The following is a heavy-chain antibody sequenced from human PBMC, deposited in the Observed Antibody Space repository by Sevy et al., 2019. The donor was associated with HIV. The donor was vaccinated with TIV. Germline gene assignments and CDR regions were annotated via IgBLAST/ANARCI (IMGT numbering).Heavy chain of an antibody. V-gene: IGHV3-53*01. J-gene: IGHJ6*02. D-gene: IGHD4-4*01. CDR3: ARDRLQEWTSDYYYYYGMDV. CDR2: IYSGGST. CDR1: GFTVSSNY. Sequence: GGSLRLSCAASGFTVSSNYMSWVRQAPGKGLEWVSVIYSGGSTYYADSVKGRFTISRDNSKNTRYLQMNSLRAEATAVYYCARDRLQEWTSDYYYYYGMDVWGQGTTVTVSS.